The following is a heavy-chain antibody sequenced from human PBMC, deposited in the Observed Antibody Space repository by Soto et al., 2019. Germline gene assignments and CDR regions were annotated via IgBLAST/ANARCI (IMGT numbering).Heavy chain of an antibody. CDR3: ARDAGYCSSTSCPHTNAFDI. CDR1: EFTFSSYS. V-gene: IGHV3-48*01. D-gene: IGHD2-2*01. Sequence: PGGSLRLSCAASEFTFSSYSMNWVRQAPGKGLEWVSYISSSSSTIYYADSVKGRFTISRDNAKNSLYLQMNSLRAEDTAVYYCARDAGYCSSTSCPHTNAFDIWGQGTMLTVS. J-gene: IGHJ3*02. CDR2: ISSSSSTI.